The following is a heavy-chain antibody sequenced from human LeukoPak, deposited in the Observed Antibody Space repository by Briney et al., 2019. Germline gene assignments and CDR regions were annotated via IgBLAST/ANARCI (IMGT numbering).Heavy chain of an antibody. CDR3: ARSYYGSGSKFDY. V-gene: IGHV1-69*13. D-gene: IGHD3-10*01. CDR2: IIPIFGTA. Sequence: GASVKVSCKASGGTFSSYAISWVRQAPGQGLEWMGGIIPIFGTANYAQKFQGRVTITADESTSTAYMELSSLRSDDTAVYYCARSYYGSGSKFDYWGQGTLVTVSS. CDR1: GGTFSSYA. J-gene: IGHJ4*02.